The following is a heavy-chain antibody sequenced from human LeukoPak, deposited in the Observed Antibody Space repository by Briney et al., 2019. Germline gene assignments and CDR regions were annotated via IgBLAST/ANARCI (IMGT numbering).Heavy chain of an antibody. D-gene: IGHD6-13*01. CDR1: GYTFTSYA. J-gene: IGHJ6*02. CDR2: INAGNGNT. V-gene: IGHV1-3*01. CDR3: ARDLVLGSSWYWVYYGMDV. Sequence: ASVKVSCKASGYTFTSYAMHWVRQAPGQRLEWMGWINAGNGNTKYSQKFQGRVTITRDTSASTAYMELSSLRSEDTAVYCCARDLVLGSSWYWVYYGMDVWGQGTTVTVSS.